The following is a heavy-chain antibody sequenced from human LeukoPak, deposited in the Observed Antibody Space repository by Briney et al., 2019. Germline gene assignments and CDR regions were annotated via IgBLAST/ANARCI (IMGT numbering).Heavy chain of an antibody. CDR3: AKTQWKVGATDYFDY. Sequence: PGGSLRLSCAASGFAFNNYAMTWVRQAPGKGLEWVSNINDNGGQRHYADSVKGRFTISRDNSKNMMFLQMDSLRAEDTAVYYCAKTQWKVGATDYFDYWSQGILVTVSS. V-gene: IGHV3-23*01. CDR1: GFAFNNYA. J-gene: IGHJ4*02. CDR2: INDNGGQR. D-gene: IGHD1-26*01.